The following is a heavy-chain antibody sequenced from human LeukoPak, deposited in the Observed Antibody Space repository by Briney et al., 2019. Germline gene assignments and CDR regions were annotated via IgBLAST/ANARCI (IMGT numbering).Heavy chain of an antibody. CDR1: GYTFTSYY. CDR3: AREPSNWEYYFDY. V-gene: IGHV1-46*01. Sequence: ASVKVSCKASGYTFTSYYMHWVRQAPGQGLEWMGIINPSGGSTSYAQKFQGRVTMTRDESTSTAYMELSSLRSEDTAVYYCAREPSNWEYYFDYWGQGTLVTVSS. J-gene: IGHJ4*02. D-gene: IGHD7-27*01. CDR2: INPSGGST.